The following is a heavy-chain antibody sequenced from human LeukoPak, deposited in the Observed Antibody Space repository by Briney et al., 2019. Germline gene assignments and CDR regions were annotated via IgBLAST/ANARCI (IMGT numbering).Heavy chain of an antibody. Sequence: SETLSLTCSVSGGTIRSYYWSWIRQPQGKGLEWIGYISYSGSTKYNPSLESRVTISVDTSKSQFSLKLRSVTAADTAVYYCARDRTYSDSSTTYFYGMDVWGHGTTVTVSS. CDR3: ARDRTYSDSSTTYFYGMDV. J-gene: IGHJ6*02. CDR1: GGTIRSYY. D-gene: IGHD1-26*01. CDR2: ISYSGST. V-gene: IGHV4-59*01.